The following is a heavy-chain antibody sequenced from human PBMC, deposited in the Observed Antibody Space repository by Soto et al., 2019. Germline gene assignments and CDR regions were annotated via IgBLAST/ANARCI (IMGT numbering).Heavy chain of an antibody. J-gene: IGHJ4*02. CDR1: GFTFSSSS. CDR2: ISYDGSNK. V-gene: IGHV3-30*18. CDR3: AKTGWVSGWYERNYMDS. Sequence: XGSLRLTRRACGFTFSSSSMHWVRQAPGKGLEWVAVISYDGSNKYYADSVKGRFTISRDNSKNTLYLQMNSLRAEDTAVYYCAKTGWVSGWYERNYMDSWGQGTLVTVS. D-gene: IGHD6-19*01.